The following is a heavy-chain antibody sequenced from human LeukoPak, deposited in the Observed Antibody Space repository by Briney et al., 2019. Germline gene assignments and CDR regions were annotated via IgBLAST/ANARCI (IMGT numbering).Heavy chain of an antibody. CDR3: VKDLDILTGLYYYYAMDV. D-gene: IGHD3-9*01. Sequence: GGSLRLSCTASGFTFSKSWMSWVRQAPGKGPEWVSTISGSGGNTYYADSVKGRFTISRDNSKNTLYLQMNSLRAEDTAVYYCVKDLDILTGLYYYYAMDVWGQGTTVTVSS. V-gene: IGHV3-23*01. CDR2: ISGSGGNT. CDR1: GFTFSKSW. J-gene: IGHJ6*02.